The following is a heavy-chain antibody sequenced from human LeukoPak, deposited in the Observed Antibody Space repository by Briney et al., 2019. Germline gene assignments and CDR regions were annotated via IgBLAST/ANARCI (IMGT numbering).Heavy chain of an antibody. CDR1: GFTFDDYA. D-gene: IGHD5-12*01. Sequence: GGSLRLSCAASGFTFDDYAMHWVRQAPGKGLEWVSGISRNSGSIGYADSVKGRFTISRDNAKNSLYLQMNSLRAEDTALYCCATANTITGPDYWGQGTLVTVSS. CDR3: ATANTITGPDY. V-gene: IGHV3-9*01. CDR2: ISRNSGSI. J-gene: IGHJ4*02.